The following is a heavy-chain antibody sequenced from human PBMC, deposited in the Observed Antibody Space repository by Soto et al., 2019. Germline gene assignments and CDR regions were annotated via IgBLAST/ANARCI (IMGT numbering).Heavy chain of an antibody. D-gene: IGHD6-19*01. CDR3: ARDFLGYSSGWYVGYYYYYGMDV. V-gene: IGHV3-11*06. CDR1: GFTFSDYY. CDR2: ISSSSSYT. Sequence: PGGSLRLSCAASGFTFSDYYMSWIRQAPGKGLEWVSYISSSSSYTNYADSVKGRFTISRDNAKNSLYLQMNSLRAEDTAVYYCARDFLGYSSGWYVGYYYYYGMDVWGQGTTVTVSS. J-gene: IGHJ6*02.